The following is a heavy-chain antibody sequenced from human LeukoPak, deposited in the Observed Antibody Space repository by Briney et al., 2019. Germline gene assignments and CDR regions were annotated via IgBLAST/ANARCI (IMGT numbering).Heavy chain of an antibody. V-gene: IGHV4-34*01. CDR3: ARGLRYYYGSGSYYNENYYYYYYMDV. CDR2: INHSGST. D-gene: IGHD3-10*01. CDR1: GGSFSGYY. Sequence: SETLSLTCAVYGGSFSGYYWSWIRQPPGKGLEWIGEINHSGSTNYNPSLKSRVTISVDTSKNQFSLKLSSVTAADTAVYYCARGLRYYYGSGSYYNENYYYYYYMDVWGKGTTVTVSS. J-gene: IGHJ6*03.